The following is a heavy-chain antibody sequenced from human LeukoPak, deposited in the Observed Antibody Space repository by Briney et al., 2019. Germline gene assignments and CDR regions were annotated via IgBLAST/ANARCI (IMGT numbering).Heavy chain of an antibody. D-gene: IGHD2-15*01. CDR1: GFTFSSYA. J-gene: IGHJ5*02. CDR3: AKEPNRNPTLNWFDP. CDR2: ISGSGGST. Sequence: SGGSLRLSCAASGFTFSSYAMSWVRQAPGKGLEWVSAISGSGGSTYYADSVKGRFTISRDNSKNTLYLQMNSLRAEDTAVYYCAKEPNRNPTLNWFDPWGQGTLVTVSS. V-gene: IGHV3-23*01.